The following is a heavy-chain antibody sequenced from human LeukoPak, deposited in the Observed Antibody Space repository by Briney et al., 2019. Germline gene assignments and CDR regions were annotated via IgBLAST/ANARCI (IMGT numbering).Heavy chain of an antibody. CDR3: TTDGHPTYYDSSGYQVY. CDR2: IYSGGST. CDR1: GFTFSSNY. J-gene: IGHJ4*02. V-gene: IGHV3-53*01. Sequence: GGSLRLSCAASGFTFSSNYMSWVRQAPGKGLEWVSVIYSGGSTYYADSVKGRFTISRDNSKNTLYLQMNSLKTGDTAVYYCTTDGHPTYYDSSGYQVYWGQGTLVTVSS. D-gene: IGHD3-22*01.